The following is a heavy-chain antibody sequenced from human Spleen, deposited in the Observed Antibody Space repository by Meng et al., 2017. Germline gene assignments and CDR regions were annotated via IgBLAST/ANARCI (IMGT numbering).Heavy chain of an antibody. D-gene: IGHD6-13*01. V-gene: IGHV3-11*01. CDR1: GFTFSDYY. J-gene: IGHJ4*02. CDR3: ARVPSKAAEDY. CDR2: ISSSGTTI. Sequence: GESLKISCAVSGFTFSDYYMSWIRQAPGKGLEWVSYISSSGTTIYYADSVKGRFTISRGNAKNSLYLQMNSLGAEDTAVYYCARVPSKAAEDYWGQGTLVTVSS.